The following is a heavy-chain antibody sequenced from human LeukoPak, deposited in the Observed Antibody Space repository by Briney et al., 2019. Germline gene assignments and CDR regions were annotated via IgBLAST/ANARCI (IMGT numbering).Heavy chain of an antibody. V-gene: IGHV3-74*01. J-gene: IGHJ4*02. CDR1: GFTFNKYW. CDR3: ARGRGTSSYFEY. CDR2: VNSDGSET. Sequence: GGSLRLSCAASGFTFNKYWMHWVRQAPGTWLMWVFRVNSDGSETSYADSVKGRFTISRDNAKNTLHLQMNSLRAEDTAVYYCARGRGTSSYFEYWGQGILVTVSS. D-gene: IGHD2-2*01.